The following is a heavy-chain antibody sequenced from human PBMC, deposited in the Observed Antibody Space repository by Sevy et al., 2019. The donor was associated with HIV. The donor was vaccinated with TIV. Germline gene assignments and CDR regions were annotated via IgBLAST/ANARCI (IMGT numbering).Heavy chain of an antibody. CDR2: ISNSGSTI. Sequence: GGSLRLSCAASGFTFSDYYMSWIRQAPGKGLEWVSYISNSGSTIYYADSVKGRFTISRDNAKNSLYLQMNSLRDEDTAVYYCARDPRGIITMVRGVFDYWGQGTLVTVSS. J-gene: IGHJ4*02. CDR3: ARDPRGIITMVRGVFDY. V-gene: IGHV3-11*04. CDR1: GFTFSDYY. D-gene: IGHD3-10*01.